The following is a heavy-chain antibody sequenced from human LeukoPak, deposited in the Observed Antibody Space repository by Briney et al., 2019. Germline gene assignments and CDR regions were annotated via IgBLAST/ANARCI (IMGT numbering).Heavy chain of an antibody. J-gene: IGHJ4*02. V-gene: IGHV1-18*04. Sequence: ASVKVSCKASGYTFSGYYIHWVRQAPGQGLEWLGWISGYNGNANYARNLQGRVTMTTDTSTNTAYMELRSLRYDDTAVYYCARELGIAAPSDYWGQGTLVTVSS. CDR3: ARELGIAAPSDY. CDR1: GYTFSGYY. CDR2: ISGYNGNA. D-gene: IGHD6-13*01.